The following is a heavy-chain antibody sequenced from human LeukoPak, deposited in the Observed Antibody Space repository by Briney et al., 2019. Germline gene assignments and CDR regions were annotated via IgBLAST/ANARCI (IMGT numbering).Heavy chain of an antibody. CDR2: ISSSSYI. V-gene: IGHV3-21*01. Sequence: GGSLRLSCAASGFTFSIYSMNWVRQAPGKGLEWVSFISSSSYIYYADSVKGRFTVSRDNAKSSLYLQMNSLRAGDTAVYYCARAAYSSTWYSRYFDLWGRGTLVTVSS. CDR1: GFTFSIYS. CDR3: ARAAYSSTWYSRYFDL. D-gene: IGHD6-13*01. J-gene: IGHJ2*01.